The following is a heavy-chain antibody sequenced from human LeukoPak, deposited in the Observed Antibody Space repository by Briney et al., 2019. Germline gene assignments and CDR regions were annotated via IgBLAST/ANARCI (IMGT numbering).Heavy chain of an antibody. CDR2: IYSGGST. CDR1: GFTVSSNY. Sequence: GGSLRLSCAASGFTVSSNYMSWVRQAPGKGLEWVSVIYSGGSTYYADSVKGRFTNSRDNSKNTLYLQMNSLRAEDTAVYYCARTWPSSGYYDSSGYYYYWGQGTLVTVSS. D-gene: IGHD3-22*01. J-gene: IGHJ4*02. CDR3: ARTWPSSGYYDSSGYYYY. V-gene: IGHV3-66*02.